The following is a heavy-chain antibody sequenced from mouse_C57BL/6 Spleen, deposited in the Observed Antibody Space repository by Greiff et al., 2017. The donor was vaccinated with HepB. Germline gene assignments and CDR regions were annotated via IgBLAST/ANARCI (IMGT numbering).Heavy chain of an antibody. CDR1: GYTFTSYW. CDR2: IHPNSGST. V-gene: IGHV1-64*01. Sequence: QVQLQQPGAELVKPGASVKLSCKASGYTFTSYWMHWVKQRPGQGLEWIGMIHPNSGSTNYNEKFKSKATLTVDKSSSTAYMQLSSLTSEDSAVCYCARSGGNYLFAYWGQGTLVTVSA. J-gene: IGHJ3*01. CDR3: ARSGGNYLFAY. D-gene: IGHD2-1*01.